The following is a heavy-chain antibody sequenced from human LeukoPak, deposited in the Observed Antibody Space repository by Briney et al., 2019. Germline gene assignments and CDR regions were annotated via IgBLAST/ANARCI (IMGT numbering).Heavy chain of an antibody. CDR1: GFTFSDFC. V-gene: IGHV3-11*01. CDR2: ISSSGITI. D-gene: IGHD3-22*01. CDR3: VRGATPRDYYDSSGYYY. Sequence: GGSLRLSCAASGFTFSDFCMSWIRQAPGKGLEWVSYISSSGITIYYADSVKGRFTISRDNAKNSPYLQMNSLRAEDTAVYYCVRGATPRDYYDSSGYYYWGQGTLVTVSS. J-gene: IGHJ4*02.